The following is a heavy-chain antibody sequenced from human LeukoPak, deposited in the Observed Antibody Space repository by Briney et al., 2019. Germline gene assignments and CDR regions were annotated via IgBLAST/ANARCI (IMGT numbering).Heavy chain of an antibody. CDR3: AKDDSVTTEDPYYYYYGTDV. CDR2: ISSNGGST. V-gene: IGHV3-64*01. J-gene: IGHJ6*02. D-gene: IGHD4-17*01. CDR1: GFTFSSYA. Sequence: GGSLRLSCAASGFTFSSYAMHWVRQAPGKGLEYVSAISSNGGSTYYANSVKGRFTISRDNSKNTLYLQMNSLRAEDTAVYYCAKDDSVTTEDPYYYYYGTDVWGQGTTVTVSS.